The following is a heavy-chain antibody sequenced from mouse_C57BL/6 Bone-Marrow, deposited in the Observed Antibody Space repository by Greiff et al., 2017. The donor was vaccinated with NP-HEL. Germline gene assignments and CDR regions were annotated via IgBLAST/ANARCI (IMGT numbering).Heavy chain of an antibody. V-gene: IGHV1-82*01. CDR3: AREGYYGTVAFDY. Sequence: QVQLQQSGPELVKPGASVKISCKASGYAFSSSWMNWVKQRPGKGLEWIGRIYPGDGDTNYNGKFKGKATLTADKSSSTAYMQLSSLTSEDSAVSVCAREGYYGTVAFDYWGQGTTLTVSS. CDR1: GYAFSSSW. D-gene: IGHD1-1*01. J-gene: IGHJ2*01. CDR2: IYPGDGDT.